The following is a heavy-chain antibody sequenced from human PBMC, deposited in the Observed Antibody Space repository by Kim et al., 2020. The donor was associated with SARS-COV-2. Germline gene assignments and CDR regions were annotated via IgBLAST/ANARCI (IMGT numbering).Heavy chain of an antibody. D-gene: IGHD1-26*01. CDR2: IKPDGGEK. CDR3: ARDGYYPKYYFDY. Sequence: GGSLRLSCAASEFTFSSYWMSWVRQAPGKGLEWVANIKPDGGEKYYVDSVKGRFTISRDNAKNSLYLQMNSLRAEDTAVYHCARDGYYPKYYFDYWGQGTLVTVSS. J-gene: IGHJ4*02. V-gene: IGHV3-7*01. CDR1: EFTFSSYW.